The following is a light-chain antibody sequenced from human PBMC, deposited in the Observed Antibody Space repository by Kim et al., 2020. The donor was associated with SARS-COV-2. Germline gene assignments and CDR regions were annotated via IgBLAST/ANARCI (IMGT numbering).Light chain of an antibody. CDR3: QQYNNWPWT. J-gene: IGKJ1*01. CDR2: GAS. CDR1: QTVSSN. Sequence: EIVMTQSPATLSVSPAERATLSCRASQTVSSNLAWYQQKPGQAPRLLISGASTRATGIPARFSGSGSGTEFTLTISSLQSEDFAVYYCQQYNNWPWTFGQGTKVDIK. V-gene: IGKV3-15*01.